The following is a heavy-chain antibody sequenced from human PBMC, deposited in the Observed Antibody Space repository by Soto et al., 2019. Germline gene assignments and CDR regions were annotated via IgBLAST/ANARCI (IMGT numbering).Heavy chain of an antibody. CDR1: GFIFSDYY. D-gene: IGHD5-18*01. CDR2: ISSGGTTI. CDR3: ARYTYGFWDY. J-gene: IGHJ4*02. V-gene: IGHV3-11*01. Sequence: PGGSLRLSCAASGFIFSDYYMSWIRQAPGTGLEWISYISSGGTTIYYADSVKGRFTISRDNAQNSLYLQMNSLRAEDTADYYCARYTYGFWDYWGQGSLVTVSS.